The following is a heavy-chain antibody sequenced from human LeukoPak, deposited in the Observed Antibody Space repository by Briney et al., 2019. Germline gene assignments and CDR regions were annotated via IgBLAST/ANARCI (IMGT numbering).Heavy chain of an antibody. CDR3: ARYYYDSSGYYYFDY. Sequence: GGSLRLSCAASGFTFSSYSMNWVRQAPGKGLEWVSYISSSSSTIYCADSVKGRFTISRDNAKNSLYLQMNSLRAEDTAVYYCARYYYDSSGYYYFDYWGQGTLVTVSS. CDR2: ISSSSSTI. D-gene: IGHD3-22*01. CDR1: GFTFSSYS. V-gene: IGHV3-48*01. J-gene: IGHJ4*02.